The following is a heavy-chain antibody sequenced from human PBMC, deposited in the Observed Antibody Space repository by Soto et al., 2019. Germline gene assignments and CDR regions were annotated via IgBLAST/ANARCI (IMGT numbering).Heavy chain of an antibody. V-gene: IGHV1-8*01. Sequence: ASVKVSCKTSGYTFTNYDINWVRQANGQGLEWMGWMNPITGNTGYAQKFQGRVTMTRDTSISTAYMDLSSLRSDDTAVYYCARVLSAVTETYYFDYWGQGTLVTVSS. CDR2: MNPITGNT. CDR3: ARVLSAVTETYYFDY. CDR1: GYTFTNYD. D-gene: IGHD4-17*01. J-gene: IGHJ4*02.